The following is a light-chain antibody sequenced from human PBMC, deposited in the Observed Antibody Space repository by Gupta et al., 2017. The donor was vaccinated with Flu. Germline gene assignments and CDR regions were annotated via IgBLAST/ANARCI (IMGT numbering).Light chain of an antibody. CDR2: DVS. J-gene: IGLJ2*01. Sequence: RAITISCTGTSSDVGGYDYVSWYQQHPGKAPKLMIYDVSNRPSGVSNRFSGSKSGNTASLTISGLQPEHEADYYCHSYNTSSTLIVFRGGTKL. CDR1: SSDVGGYDY. CDR3: HSYNTSSTLIV. V-gene: IGLV2-14*03.